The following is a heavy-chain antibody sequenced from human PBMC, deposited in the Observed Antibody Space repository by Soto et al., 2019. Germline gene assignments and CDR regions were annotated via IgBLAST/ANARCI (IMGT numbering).Heavy chain of an antibody. CDR1: GGPISSSSYY. V-gene: IGHV4-39*07. Sequence: SETLSLTCSVSGGPISSSSYYWGWIRQPPGKGLEWIGSIYYSGSTYYNPSLKSRVTISVDTSKNQFSLKLSSVTAADTAVYYCARVPGPWGQGTLVTVSS. D-gene: IGHD2-2*01. CDR2: IYYSGST. J-gene: IGHJ5*02. CDR3: ARVPGP.